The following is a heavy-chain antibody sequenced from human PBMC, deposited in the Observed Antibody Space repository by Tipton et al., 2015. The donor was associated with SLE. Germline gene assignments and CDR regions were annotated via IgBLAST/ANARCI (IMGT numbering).Heavy chain of an antibody. CDR2: INHSGST. CDR1: GGSFSGYY. V-gene: IGHV4-34*01. J-gene: IGHJ4*02. CDR3: ARVPPRGAPDY. Sequence: TLSLTCAVYGGSFSGYYWSWIRQPPGKGLEWIGEINHSGSTNYNPSLKSRVTISVDTYKNQFSLKLSSVTAEDTAVYYCARVPPRGAPDYWGKGTLVTVSS.